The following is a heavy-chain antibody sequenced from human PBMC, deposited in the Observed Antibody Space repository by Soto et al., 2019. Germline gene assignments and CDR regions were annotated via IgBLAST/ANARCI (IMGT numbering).Heavy chain of an antibody. J-gene: IGHJ4*02. CDR1: GFTFRTYG. D-gene: IGHD6-13*01. V-gene: IGHV3-33*01. CDR2: IWFDGSNK. Sequence: QVQLVESGGGVVQPGRSLRLSCVASGFTFRTYGMHWVRQAPGKGLEWVAVIWFDGSNKYYADSVKGRFTISRDNSKNTLYLQMSSLRAEDTALYYCVRGSIPGSSWGRGYYFDYWGQGTLVTVSS. CDR3: VRGSIPGSSWGRGYYFDY.